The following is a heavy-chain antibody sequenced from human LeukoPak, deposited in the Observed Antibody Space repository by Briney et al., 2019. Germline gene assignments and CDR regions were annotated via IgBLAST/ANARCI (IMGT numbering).Heavy chain of an antibody. CDR3: ARDFDMGITPGDDFDF. D-gene: IGHD3-9*01. Sequence: GGSLRLSCAASGFSFSKYWMHWVRQTPGEGLVWVARIKEDGAYTSYADSVKGRFTISRDNARNTVFLQMNSLRAEDTAVYYCARDFDMGITPGDDFDFWGQGTLVTVSS. V-gene: IGHV3-74*01. CDR1: GFSFSKYW. J-gene: IGHJ4*02. CDR2: IKEDGAYT.